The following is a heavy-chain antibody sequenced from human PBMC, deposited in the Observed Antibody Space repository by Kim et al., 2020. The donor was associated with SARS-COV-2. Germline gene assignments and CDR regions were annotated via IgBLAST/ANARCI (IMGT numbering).Heavy chain of an antibody. CDR3: ARRKDGMDV. CDR2: INSGNGDT. Sequence: SVKVSCKASGYTFTNYEMHWVRQAPGQRLEWMGWINSGNGDTNYLQKFQGRVAISRDTSASTAYMELSSLRSEDTAVYYCARRKDGMDVWGQGTTVTVSS. J-gene: IGHJ6*02. V-gene: IGHV1-3*01. CDR1: GYTFTNYE.